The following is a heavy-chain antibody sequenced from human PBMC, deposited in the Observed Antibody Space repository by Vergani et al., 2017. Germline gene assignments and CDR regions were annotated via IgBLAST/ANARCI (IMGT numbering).Heavy chain of an antibody. Sequence: QVQLVQSGAEVKKPGSSVKVSCKASGGTFSSYAISWVRQAPGQGLEWMGWINPNRGGTNYAQKFQGRVTMTRDTSISTAYMERSRLRSDDTAVYYCARGRGYGDYTGVFRYYFDYWGQGTLVTVSS. D-gene: IGHD4-17*01. J-gene: IGHJ4*02. CDR1: GGTFSSYA. CDR3: ARGRGYGDYTGVFRYYFDY. V-gene: IGHV1-2*02. CDR2: INPNRGGT.